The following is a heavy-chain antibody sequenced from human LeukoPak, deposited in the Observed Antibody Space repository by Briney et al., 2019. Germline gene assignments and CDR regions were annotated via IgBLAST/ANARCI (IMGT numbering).Heavy chain of an antibody. CDR1: GGSVSSGSYY. J-gene: IGHJ4*02. CDR3: ARDRSDDSSGYSPYYFDY. Sequence: PSETLSLTCTVSGGSVSSGSYYWSWIRQPPGKGLEWIGYIYYSGCTNYNPSLKSRVTISVDTSKNQFSLKLSSVTAADTAVYYCARDRSDDSSGYSPYYFDYWGQGTLVTVSS. D-gene: IGHD3-22*01. CDR2: IYYSGCT. V-gene: IGHV4-61*01.